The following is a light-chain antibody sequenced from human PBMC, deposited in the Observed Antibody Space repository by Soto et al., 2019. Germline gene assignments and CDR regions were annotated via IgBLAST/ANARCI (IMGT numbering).Light chain of an antibody. CDR1: QSVNRN. V-gene: IGKV3-15*01. Sequence: EIVMTQSPATLSVSPGERATLSCRASQSVNRNLAWYQQKPGQAPRLLIYGASTRATGIPARFSGSGSGTEFTLTISSLQSEDFAVYYCQQYNNWPPSTFGGGTKVEIK. J-gene: IGKJ4*01. CDR3: QQYNNWPPST. CDR2: GAS.